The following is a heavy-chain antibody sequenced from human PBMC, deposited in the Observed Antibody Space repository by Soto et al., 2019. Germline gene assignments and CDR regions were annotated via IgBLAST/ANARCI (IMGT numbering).Heavy chain of an antibody. D-gene: IGHD5-18*01. CDR1: GLTFSSYA. CDR2: ITYDGSNK. J-gene: IGHJ6*02. CDR3: VRDVDTAMVYYYCGMDV. Sequence: GSLRLSCAASGLTFSSYAMHWVRQAPGKGLEWVAVITYDGSNKYYADSVKGRFTISRDNSKNTLYLQMNSLRAEDTAVYYCVRDVDTAMVYYYCGMDVWGQGTTVTVSS. V-gene: IGHV3-30-3*01.